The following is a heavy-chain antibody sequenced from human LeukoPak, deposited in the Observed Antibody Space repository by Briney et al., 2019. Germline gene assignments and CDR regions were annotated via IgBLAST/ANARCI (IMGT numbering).Heavy chain of an antibody. J-gene: IGHJ3*02. V-gene: IGHV1-18*04. CDR1: GYTFTSYG. CDR2: ISAYNGNT. Sequence: ASVKVSCKASGYTFTSYGISWVRQAPGQGLEWMGWISAYNGNTNYAQKLQGRVTMTTDTSTSTAYMELRSLRSDDTAVYYCARVFSRYDILTGYYPSAFDIWGQGTMVTVSS. D-gene: IGHD3-9*01. CDR3: ARVFSRYDILTGYYPSAFDI.